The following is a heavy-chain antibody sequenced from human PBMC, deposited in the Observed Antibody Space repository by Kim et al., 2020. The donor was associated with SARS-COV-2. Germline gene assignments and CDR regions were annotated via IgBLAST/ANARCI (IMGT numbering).Heavy chain of an antibody. CDR1: GFNFIDHW. Sequence: GGSLTLSCVGSGFNFIDHWIHWVRQAPGKGLVWVSRIRGSGTDTDYADSVKGRFTISRDNAKNTVYLQMHSLRVDDTAVYYCARHSYSGSPGDDYWGQGALVTVSS. J-gene: IGHJ4*02. V-gene: IGHV3-74*01. D-gene: IGHD1-26*01. CDR2: IRGSGTDT. CDR3: ARHSYSGSPGDDY.